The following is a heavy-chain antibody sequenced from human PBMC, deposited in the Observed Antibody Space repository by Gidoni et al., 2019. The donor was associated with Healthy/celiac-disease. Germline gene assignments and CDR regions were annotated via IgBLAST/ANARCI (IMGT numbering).Heavy chain of an antibody. CDR2: INHSGST. CDR3: ARGPYQPLLYPYYYYMDV. CDR1: GGSFRGYY. J-gene: IGHJ6*03. Sequence: QVQLQQWGAGLLKPSETLSLTCPVYGGSFRGYYWSWIRQPPGKGLEWIGEINHSGSTNYNPSLKSRVTISVDTSKNQFSLKLSSVTAADTAVYYCARGPYQPLLYPYYYYMDVWGKGTTVTVSS. D-gene: IGHD2-2*02. V-gene: IGHV4-34*01.